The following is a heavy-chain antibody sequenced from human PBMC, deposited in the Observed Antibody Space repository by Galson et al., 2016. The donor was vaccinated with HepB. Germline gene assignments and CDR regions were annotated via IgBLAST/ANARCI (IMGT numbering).Heavy chain of an antibody. CDR2: INHSGRT. Sequence: TLSLTCTVSGGSINSGDDYWSWIRQSPGKGLEWIGYINHSGRTYYNTSLKSRLIILVDTSKNQIALKLSSVTAADTAVYYCARLARLGRYYFDSSGYGVRPGYYLDSWGRGTLVTVSS. V-gene: IGHV4-30-4*01. CDR1: GGSINSGDDY. D-gene: IGHD3-22*01. J-gene: IGHJ4*02. CDR3: ARLARLGRYYFDSSGYGVRPGYYLDS.